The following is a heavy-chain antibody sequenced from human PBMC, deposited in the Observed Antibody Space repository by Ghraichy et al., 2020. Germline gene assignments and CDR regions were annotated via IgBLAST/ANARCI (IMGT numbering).Heavy chain of an antibody. CDR2: TYYRSKWYN. D-gene: IGHD3-22*01. CDR1: GDSVSSNSAA. CDR3: ARESYYDSSGYYSYRFQH. V-gene: IGHV6-1*01. J-gene: IGHJ1*01. Sequence: SETLSLTCAISGDSVSSNSAAWNWIRQSPSRGLEWLGRTYYRSKWYNDYAVSVKSRITINPDTSKNQFSLQLNSVTPEDTAVYYCARESYYDSSGYYSYRFQHWGQGTLVTVSS.